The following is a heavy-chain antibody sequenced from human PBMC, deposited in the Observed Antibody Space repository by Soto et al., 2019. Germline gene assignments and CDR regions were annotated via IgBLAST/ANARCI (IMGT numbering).Heavy chain of an antibody. CDR1: GFIFSDYA. D-gene: IGHD6-13*01. Sequence: QVQLVESGGGVVQTGRSLRLSCAASGFIFSDYAMHWVRQAPGKGLEWVAVISYGGDNKYYAEYVRGRFAISRDNLKNKLDLQMNSLQPEETAVYHCAKARHSTNWYGLEADFWGQGTLVTVTS. J-gene: IGHJ4*02. V-gene: IGHV3-30*09. CDR2: ISYGGDNK. CDR3: AKARHSTNWYGLEADF.